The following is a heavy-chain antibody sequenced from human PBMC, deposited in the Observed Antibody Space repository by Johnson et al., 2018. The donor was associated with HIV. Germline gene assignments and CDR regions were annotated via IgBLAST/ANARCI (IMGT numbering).Heavy chain of an antibody. Sequence: VQLVESGGGLVQPGGSLRLSCAASGFTVSSNYMNWVRQAPGKGLEWVSVIYSGGSTYYADSVKGRFTISRDSSKNTLYLQMNSQRAEDTALYYCAILDGLDYGDSLDAFDIWGQGTMVTVSS. J-gene: IGHJ3*02. CDR1: GFTVSSNY. D-gene: IGHD4-17*01. CDR2: IYSGGST. V-gene: IGHV3-53*01. CDR3: AILDGLDYGDSLDAFDI.